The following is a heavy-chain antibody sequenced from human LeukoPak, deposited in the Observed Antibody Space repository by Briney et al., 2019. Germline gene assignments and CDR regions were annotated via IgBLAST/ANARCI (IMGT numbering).Heavy chain of an antibody. CDR2: MNPNSGNT. V-gene: IGHV1-8*01. Sequence: ASVKVSCKASGYTFTSYDINWVRQATGQGLEWMGWMNPNSGNTGYAQKFQGRVTMTRNTSISTAYMELSSLRSEDTAVYYCARVVVRKGGVVITLFDYWGQGTLVTVSS. CDR1: GYTFTSYD. D-gene: IGHD3-3*01. CDR3: ARVVVRKGGVVITLFDY. J-gene: IGHJ4*02.